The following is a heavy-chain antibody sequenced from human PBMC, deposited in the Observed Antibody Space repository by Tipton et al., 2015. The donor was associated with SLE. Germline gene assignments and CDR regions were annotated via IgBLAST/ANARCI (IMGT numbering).Heavy chain of an antibody. CDR3: ARVKLRFGELFLYHPLDL. CDR1: SGSVSSGSYY. D-gene: IGHD3-10*01. J-gene: IGHJ6*02. Sequence: TLSLTCTVSSGSVSSGSYYWSWIRQPPGKGLEWIGYIYYSGTTNFNPSLKTRVTMSVDTSKNQFSLNLTSVTAADTAMYYCARVKLRFGELFLYHPLDLWGQGTTVTVSS. V-gene: IGHV4-61*01. CDR2: IYYSGTT.